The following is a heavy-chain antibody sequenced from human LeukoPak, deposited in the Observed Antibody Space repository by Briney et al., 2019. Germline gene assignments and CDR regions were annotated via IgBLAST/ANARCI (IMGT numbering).Heavy chain of an antibody. Sequence: GESLQISCKGSGYSFTSYWIGWVRQMPGKGLEWMAIIYPGDSETRYSPSFQGQVTISADKSISTAYLQWSSLKASDTAMYYCARQSQAYCGGDCYSWFDPWGQGTLVTVSS. CDR2: IYPGDSET. D-gene: IGHD2-21*02. J-gene: IGHJ5*02. CDR3: ARQSQAYCGGDCYSWFDP. CDR1: GYSFTSYW. V-gene: IGHV5-51*01.